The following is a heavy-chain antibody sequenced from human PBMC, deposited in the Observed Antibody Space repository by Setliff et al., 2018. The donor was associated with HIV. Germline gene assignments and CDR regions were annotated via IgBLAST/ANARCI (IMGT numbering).Heavy chain of an antibody. J-gene: IGHJ5*02. D-gene: IGHD3-22*01. Sequence: SETLSLTCTVSGGSINSGTYYWTWIRQPAGKGLEWVGHIYTSGSTNYNPSLKSRVTISVDTSKNQFSLKLSSVTAADTAVYYCARGNNGYYYDSSGYYHWGQGTLVTVSS. CDR3: ARGNNGYYYDSSGYYH. CDR1: GGSINSGTYY. CDR2: IYTSGST. V-gene: IGHV4-61*09.